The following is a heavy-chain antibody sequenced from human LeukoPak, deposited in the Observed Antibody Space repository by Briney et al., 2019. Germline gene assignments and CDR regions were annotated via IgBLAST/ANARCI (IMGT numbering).Heavy chain of an antibody. CDR2: IYYSGST. V-gene: IGHV4-39*07. Sequence: SETLSLTCTVSGGSISSSSYYWGWIRQPPGKGLEWIGSIYYSGSTYYNPSLKSRVTISVDTSKNQFSLKLSSVTAADTAVYYCARDGEFTGSWAFDYWGQGTLVTVSS. D-gene: IGHD3-10*01. J-gene: IGHJ4*02. CDR3: ARDGEFTGSWAFDY. CDR1: GGSISSSSYY.